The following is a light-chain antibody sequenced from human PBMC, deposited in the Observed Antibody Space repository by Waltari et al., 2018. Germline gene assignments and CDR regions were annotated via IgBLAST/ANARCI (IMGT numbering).Light chain of an antibody. CDR2: YVT. V-gene: IGLV2-11*01. J-gene: IGLJ3*02. CDR1: GSDVGDCNS. Sequence: QSALTQPRSVSGSPGQSVTISCAGTGSDVGDCNSVSWYQQHPGNAPRLVIFYVTKRPSGVPDRFSGSKSGPSASLTVSGLQAEDEADYYCCSYAGIWVFGGGTKLTVL. CDR3: CSYAGIWV.